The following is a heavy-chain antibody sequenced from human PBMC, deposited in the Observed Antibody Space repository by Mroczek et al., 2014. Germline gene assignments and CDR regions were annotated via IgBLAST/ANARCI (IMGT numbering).Heavy chain of an antibody. J-gene: IGHJ6*02. CDR1: VGPSVVTT. V-gene: IGHV4-34*01. Sequence: QVQLQESGAGLLKPSETPAPHPAAVYVGPSVVTTGAGSASPTEGAGVDSGKSIIVVRHQLQPSLKSRVTISVDTSKNQFSLKLSSVTAADTAVYYCARGDIVVVPAAMGPGGYYYYGMDVWGQGTTVTVSS. D-gene: IGHD2-2*01. CDR3: ARGDIVVVPAAMGPGGYYYYGMDV. CDR2: SIIVVRH.